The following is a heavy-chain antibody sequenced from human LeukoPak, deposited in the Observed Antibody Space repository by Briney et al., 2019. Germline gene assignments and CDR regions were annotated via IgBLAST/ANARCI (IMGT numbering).Heavy chain of an antibody. CDR1: GFTFSGYS. D-gene: IGHD3-16*01. V-gene: IGHV3-64*01. J-gene: IGHJ6*03. CDR2: ISSDGGST. Sequence: HPGGSLRLSCAASGFTFSGYSMYWVRQAPGKGLEYVSAISSDGGSTYYASSVKGRFTISRDNSKNTLYLQMGSLRAEDMAVYYCAKGAYYYYMDVWGKGTTVTVSS. CDR3: AKGAYYYYMDV.